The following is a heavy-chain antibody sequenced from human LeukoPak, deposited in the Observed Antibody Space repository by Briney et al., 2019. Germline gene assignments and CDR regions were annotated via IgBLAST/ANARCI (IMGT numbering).Heavy chain of an antibody. Sequence: GGSLRLSCAASGFTFSSYWMSWVRQAPGKGLEWVSVISGSGVSTYYADSVKGRFTISRDNSKNTLYLQMNSLRAEDTAVYYCAKDPGQEQWELLTGDYWGQGTLVTVSS. CDR3: AKDPGQEQWELLTGDY. CDR2: ISGSGVST. V-gene: IGHV3-23*01. J-gene: IGHJ4*02. D-gene: IGHD1-26*01. CDR1: GFTFSSYW.